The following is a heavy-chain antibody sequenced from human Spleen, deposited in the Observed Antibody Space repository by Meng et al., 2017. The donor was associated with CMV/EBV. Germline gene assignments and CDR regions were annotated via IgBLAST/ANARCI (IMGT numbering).Heavy chain of an antibody. CDR1: GFTFSSYA. CDR2: ISSSSSHI. CDR3: ARDLGSSSYYYYGMDV. V-gene: IGHV3-21*01. D-gene: IGHD6-6*01. J-gene: IGHJ6*02. Sequence: GESLKISCAASGFTFSSYAMSWVRQAPGKGLEWVSSISSSSSHIYYTDSVKGRFTISRDNAKNSLYLQMNSLRAEDTAVYYCARDLGSSSYYYYGMDVWGQGTTVTVSS.